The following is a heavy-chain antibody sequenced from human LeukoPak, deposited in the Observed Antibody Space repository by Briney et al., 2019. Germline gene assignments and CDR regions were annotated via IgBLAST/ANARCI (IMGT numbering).Heavy chain of an antibody. D-gene: IGHD3-10*01. CDR2: IYTSGST. Sequence: MPSETLSLTCTVSGGSISSYYWSWVRQPAGKGLEWIGRIYTSGSTNYHPSLKSRVTMSVDTTKNQFSLKLSSVTAADTAGYYCASAHYYGSGSLDYWGQGTLVTVSS. CDR1: GGSISSYY. V-gene: IGHV4-4*07. CDR3: ASAHYYGSGSLDY. J-gene: IGHJ4*02.